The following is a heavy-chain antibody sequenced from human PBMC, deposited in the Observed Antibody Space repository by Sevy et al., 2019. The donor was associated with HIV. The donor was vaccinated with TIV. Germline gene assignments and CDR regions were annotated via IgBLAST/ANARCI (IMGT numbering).Heavy chain of an antibody. J-gene: IGHJ6*02. CDR3: AREVPGSLYGMDV. CDR2: ISRSSRTI. V-gene: IGHV3-48*01. Sequence: GGSLRLSCAASGFTFSTYSMNWVRQAPGKGLEWLSYISRSSRTIYYADSVEGRFTISRDNAKNSLYLQMNSLRAGDTAVYYCAREVPGSLYGMDVWGQGTTVTVSS. CDR1: GFTFSTYS. D-gene: IGHD3-10*01.